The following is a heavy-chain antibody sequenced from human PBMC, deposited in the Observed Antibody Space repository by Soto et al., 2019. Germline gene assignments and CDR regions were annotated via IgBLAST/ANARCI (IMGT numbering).Heavy chain of an antibody. CDR2: IGEGGFST. J-gene: IGHJ6*02. V-gene: IGHV3-23*01. CDR1: GFSFSNYA. Sequence: PGGSLRLSCVASGFSFSNYAMNWVRQAPGKGLEWVSVIGEGGFSTQYAASVKGRFTISRDNSKNMLYLQMNSLRSDGTAVYYCARDSITRVSSDVPGMDVWGQGTTVTVSS. CDR3: ARDSITRVSSDVPGMDV. D-gene: IGHD3-16*01.